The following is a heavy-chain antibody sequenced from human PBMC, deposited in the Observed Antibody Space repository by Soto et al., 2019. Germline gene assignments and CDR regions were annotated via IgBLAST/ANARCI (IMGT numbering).Heavy chain of an antibody. D-gene: IGHD1-26*01. CDR2: IYYSGST. CDR1: GGSVSSGSYY. CDR3: ARDRDGSYYFDY. Sequence: SETLSLTCTVSGGSVSSGSYYWSWIRQPPGKGLECIGYIYYSGSTNYNPSLKSRVTISVDTSKNQFSLKLSSVTAADTAVYYCARDRDGSYYFDYWGQGTLVTVSS. V-gene: IGHV4-61*01. J-gene: IGHJ4*02.